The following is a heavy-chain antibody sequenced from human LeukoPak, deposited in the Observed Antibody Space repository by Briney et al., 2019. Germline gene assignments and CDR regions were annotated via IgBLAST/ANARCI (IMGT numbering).Heavy chain of an antibody. CDR3: ARQPEGTWFDP. Sequence: GESLKISCKSSGYSFTSNWISWVRQMPGKGLEWMGRIDPSDSYTNYSPSFQGHVTISADKSISTAYLQWSSLKASDTAMYYCARQPEGTWFDPWGQGTLVTVSS. J-gene: IGHJ5*02. CDR1: GYSFTSNW. V-gene: IGHV5-10-1*01. CDR2: IDPSDSYT. D-gene: IGHD1-1*01.